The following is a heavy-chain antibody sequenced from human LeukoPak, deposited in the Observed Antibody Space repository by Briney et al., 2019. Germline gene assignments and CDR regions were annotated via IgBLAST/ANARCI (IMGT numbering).Heavy chain of an antibody. J-gene: IGHJ4*02. D-gene: IGHD5-12*01. CDR2: MNPNSGNT. V-gene: IGHV1-8*03. CDR3: ARGGVVDIVAFDY. Sequence: ASVNVSCKASGYTFTSYDINWVRQATGQGLEWMGWMNPNSGNTGYAQQFQGRVTITRNTSISTAYMELSSLRSEDTAVYYCARGGVVDIVAFDYWGQGTLVTVSS. CDR1: GYTFTSYD.